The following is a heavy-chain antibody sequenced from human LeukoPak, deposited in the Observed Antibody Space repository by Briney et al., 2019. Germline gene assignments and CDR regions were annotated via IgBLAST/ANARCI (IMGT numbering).Heavy chain of an antibody. CDR3: ARGLAARRGAFDI. CDR2: IKQDGSEK. D-gene: IGHD6-6*01. CDR1: GFTFSSYW. V-gene: IGHV3-7*01. J-gene: IGHJ3*02. Sequence: PGGSLRLSCAASGFTFSSYWMSWVRQAPGKGLEWVANIKQDGSEKYYVDSVKGRFTISRDNAKNSLYLQMNSLRAEDTAVYYCARGLAARRGAFDIWGQGTMVTVSS.